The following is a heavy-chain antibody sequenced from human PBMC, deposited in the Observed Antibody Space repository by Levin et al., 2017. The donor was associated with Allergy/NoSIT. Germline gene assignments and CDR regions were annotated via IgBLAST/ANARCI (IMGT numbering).Heavy chain of an antibody. D-gene: IGHD2-2*01. CDR1: GGTFSSYA. V-gene: IGHV1-69*06. CDR3: ASLPAALPARVGMDV. Sequence: SVKVSCKASGGTFSSYAISWVRQAPGQGLEWMGGIIPIFGTANYAQKFQGRVTITADKSTSTAYMELSSLRSEDTAVYYCASLPAALPARVGMDVWGQGTTVTVSS. CDR2: IIPIFGTA. J-gene: IGHJ6*02.